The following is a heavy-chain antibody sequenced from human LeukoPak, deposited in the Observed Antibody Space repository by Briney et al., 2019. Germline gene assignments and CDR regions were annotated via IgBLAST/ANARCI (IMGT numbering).Heavy chain of an antibody. CDR3: ARGRYCSGGSCYPSWFDP. CDR1: GGSISSSSYY. J-gene: IGHJ5*02. V-gene: IGHV4-39*01. D-gene: IGHD2-15*01. Sequence: PSETLSLTCTVSGGSISSSSYYWGWIRQPPGKGLEWIGSIYYSGSTYYNPSLKSRVTISVDTSKNQFSLKLSSVTAADTAVYYCARGRYCSGGSCYPSWFDPWGQGTLVTVSS. CDR2: IYYSGST.